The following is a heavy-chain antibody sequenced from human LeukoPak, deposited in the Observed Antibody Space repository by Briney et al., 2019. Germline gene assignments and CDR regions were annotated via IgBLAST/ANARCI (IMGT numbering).Heavy chain of an antibody. J-gene: IGHJ3*02. CDR3: ARPRNYDFWSGLHEAFDI. Sequence: GRSLRLSCAASGFTFSSYAMHWVRQAPGKGLEWVAVISYDGSNKYYADSVKGRFTISRDNAKNSLYLQMNSLRAEDTAVYYCARPRNYDFWSGLHEAFDIWGQGTMVTVSS. V-gene: IGHV3-30-3*01. CDR2: ISYDGSNK. CDR1: GFTFSSYA. D-gene: IGHD3-3*01.